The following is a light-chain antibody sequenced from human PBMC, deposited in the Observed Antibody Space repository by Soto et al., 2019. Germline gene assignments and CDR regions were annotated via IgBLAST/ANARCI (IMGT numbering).Light chain of an antibody. CDR3: QQYGSSPRT. CDR1: QSVSNSF. V-gene: IGKV3-20*01. Sequence: DIALTQSPGTLSLSPGERATLSCRASQSVSNSFLACYQQRPGQTPRLLIFAASTRATGIPDRFSGSGSGTDFTLTISRLEPEDFAVYYCQQYGSSPRTFGLGTKVDIK. J-gene: IGKJ1*01. CDR2: AAS.